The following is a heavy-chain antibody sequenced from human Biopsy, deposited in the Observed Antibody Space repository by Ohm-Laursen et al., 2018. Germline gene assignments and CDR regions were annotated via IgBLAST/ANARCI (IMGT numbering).Heavy chain of an antibody. V-gene: IGHV4-31*01. J-gene: IGHJ5*02. Sequence: TLFFTCTVSGGSISSGGSYWSWIRQRPGKGLERIGYIFNSADTYYNPSLKNLITISGDTSKNQFSLKLNSVTAADTAVYYCARGDYFDSNGYFWFDPWGQGTLVTVSS. CDR2: IFNSADT. CDR3: ARGDYFDSNGYFWFDP. CDR1: GGSISSGGSY. D-gene: IGHD3-22*01.